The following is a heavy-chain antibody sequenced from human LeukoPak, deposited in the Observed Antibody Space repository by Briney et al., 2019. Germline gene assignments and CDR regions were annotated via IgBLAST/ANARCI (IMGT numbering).Heavy chain of an antibody. Sequence: SETLSLTYTVSGYSISSGYYWGWIRQPPGKGLEWIGSIYHSGSTYYNPSLKSRVTISVDTSKNQFSLKLSSVTAADTAVYYCARDYCSGGSCYPDPFDYWGQGTLVTVSS. D-gene: IGHD2-15*01. J-gene: IGHJ4*02. CDR2: IYHSGST. CDR3: ARDYCSGGSCYPDPFDY. V-gene: IGHV4-38-2*02. CDR1: GYSISSGYY.